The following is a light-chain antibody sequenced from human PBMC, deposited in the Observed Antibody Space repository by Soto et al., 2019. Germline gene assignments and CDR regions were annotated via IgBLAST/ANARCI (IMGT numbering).Light chain of an antibody. J-gene: IGKJ4*01. CDR2: WAS. CDR1: QSVLYSSNNKNY. V-gene: IGKV4-1*01. CDR3: QQYYITPPTT. Sequence: DIVMTQSPDSLAVSLGERDTINCKSSQSVLYSSNNKNYLDWYQQKPGQPPKLLIYWASTRESGVPDRFSGSGSGTDFTLTISSLQAEDVAVYYCQQYYITPPTTFGGGTKVEIK.